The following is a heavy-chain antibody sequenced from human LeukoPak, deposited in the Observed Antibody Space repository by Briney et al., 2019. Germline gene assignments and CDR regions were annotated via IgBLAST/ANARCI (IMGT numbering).Heavy chain of an antibody. V-gene: IGHV3-7*03. CDR2: IKQDGSEK. CDR3: ARAGVQQQLVPVYFDY. Sequence: HPGGSLRLSCAASGFTFSSYWMSWVRQAPGKGLEWVANIKQDGSEKYYVDSVKGRFTISRDNAKNSLYLQMNSLRAEDTAVYYCARAGVQQQLVPVYFDYWGQGTLVTVSS. CDR1: GFTFSSYW. J-gene: IGHJ4*02. D-gene: IGHD6-13*01.